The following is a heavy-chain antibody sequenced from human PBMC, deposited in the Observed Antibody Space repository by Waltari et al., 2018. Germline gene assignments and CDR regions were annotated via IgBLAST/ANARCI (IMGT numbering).Heavy chain of an antibody. D-gene: IGHD3-22*01. J-gene: IGHJ1*01. Sequence: QITLKESGPTLVRPTQTLTLTCTFSGFSLDTTGVGLGWIRQPPGKALEWFALIYWDGNTFYSPSLKARLAITKDTSKNQVVLTMTDMDPADSATYYCVEDRTGYFWSLQQWGQ. CDR1: GFSLDTTGVG. CDR3: VEDRTGYFWSLQQ. CDR2: IYWDGNT. V-gene: IGHV2-5*02.